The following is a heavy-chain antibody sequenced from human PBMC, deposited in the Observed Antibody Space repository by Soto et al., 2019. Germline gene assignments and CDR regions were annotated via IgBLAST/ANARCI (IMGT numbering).Heavy chain of an antibody. Sequence: QVQLVQSGAEVKKPGSSVKVSCKASGGTFSSYAISWVRQAPGQGLEWMGGIIPIFGTANYAQKFQGRVTITAAXXTXTXXMELSSLRSEDTAVYYCARDPSITIFGVVTPYFDYWGQGTLVTVSS. CDR1: GGTFSSYA. CDR3: ARDPSITIFGVVTPYFDY. J-gene: IGHJ4*02. V-gene: IGHV1-69*12. D-gene: IGHD3-3*01. CDR2: IIPIFGTA.